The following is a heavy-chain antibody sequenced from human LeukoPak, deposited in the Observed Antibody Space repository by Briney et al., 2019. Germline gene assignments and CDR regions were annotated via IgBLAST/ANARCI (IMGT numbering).Heavy chain of an antibody. CDR1: GFTFDDYA. V-gene: IGHV3-9*01. D-gene: IGHD4-17*01. Sequence: GRSLRLSCAVSGFTFDDYAMHWVRLVPGKGLEWVSGISWNSDTIGYGDSVKGRFTISRDNAKNSLYLQMNSLKTEDTAVYYCTSGLSVLRSNNTPVDYWGQGTLVTVSS. CDR2: ISWNSDTI. J-gene: IGHJ4*02. CDR3: TSGLSVLRSNNTPVDY.